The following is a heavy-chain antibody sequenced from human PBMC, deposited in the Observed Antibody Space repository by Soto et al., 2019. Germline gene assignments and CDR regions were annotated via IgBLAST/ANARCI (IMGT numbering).Heavy chain of an antibody. CDR2: ISSSSSYI. V-gene: IGHV3-21*01. D-gene: IGHD5-18*01. Sequence: GGSLRLSCAASGFTFSSYSMNWVRQAPGKGLEWVSSISSSSSYIYYADSVKGRFTISRDNAKNSLYLQMNSLRAEDTAVYYCARGRDTAMAYFDYWGQGTLVTAPQ. J-gene: IGHJ4*02. CDR1: GFTFSSYS. CDR3: ARGRDTAMAYFDY.